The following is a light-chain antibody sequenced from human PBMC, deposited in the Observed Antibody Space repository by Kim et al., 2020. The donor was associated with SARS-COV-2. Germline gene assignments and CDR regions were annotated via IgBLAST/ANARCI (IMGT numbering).Light chain of an antibody. J-gene: IGLJ3*02. V-gene: IGLV3-27*01. CDR3: YSAADNSWV. CDR1: VLAKKY. CDR2: KDS. Sequence: SVSPGQTARITCSGDVLAKKYARWFQQKPGQAPVLVIYKDSERPSGFPERFSGSSSGTTVTLTISGAQVEDEADYYCYSAADNSWVFGGGTQLTVL.